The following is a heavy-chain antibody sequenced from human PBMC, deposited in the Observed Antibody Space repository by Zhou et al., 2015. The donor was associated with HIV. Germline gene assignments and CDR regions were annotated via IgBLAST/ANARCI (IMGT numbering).Heavy chain of an antibody. CDR3: ARVDIPYSSSSTDWFGP. V-gene: IGHV1-69*01. Sequence: QVQLVQSGAEVKKPGSSVKVSCKASGGTFSSYAISWVRQAPGQGLEWMGGIIPIFGTANYAQKFQGRVTITADESTSTAYMELSSLRSEDTAVYYCARVDIPYSSSSTDWFGPLGPREPLVTVSS. D-gene: IGHD6-6*01. CDR2: IIPIFGTA. J-gene: IGHJ5*02. CDR1: GGTFSSYA.